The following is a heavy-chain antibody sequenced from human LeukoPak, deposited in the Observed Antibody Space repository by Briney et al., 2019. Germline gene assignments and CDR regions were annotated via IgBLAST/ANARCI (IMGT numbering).Heavy chain of an antibody. J-gene: IGHJ6*02. D-gene: IGHD3/OR15-3a*01. Sequence: PRGSLRLSCAASGFAFSTYSMTWVRQAPGKGLEWVSSISADSDHRFYADSLMGRFTISRDNARNSLYLQLISLRAEDTAVYYCARVAFGLYVMDVWGQGTTVTVSS. CDR1: GFAFSTYS. V-gene: IGHV3-21*01. CDR3: ARVAFGLYVMDV. CDR2: ISADSDHR.